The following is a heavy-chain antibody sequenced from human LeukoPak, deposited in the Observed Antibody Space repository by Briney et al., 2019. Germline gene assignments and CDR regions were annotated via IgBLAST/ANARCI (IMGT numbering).Heavy chain of an antibody. CDR2: IKSSNT. V-gene: IGHV4-61*02. D-gene: IGHD3-16*01. Sequence: PSETLSLTCTVSGGSISSGRFYWTWVRQPAGKGLEWIGRIKSSNTNYNPSLKSRVSISLDTSTNQFSLKLSSLTAADTAVYYCARVPDWTYVPDYWGQGTLVTVSS. J-gene: IGHJ4*02. CDR3: ARVPDWTYVPDY. CDR1: GGSISSGRFY.